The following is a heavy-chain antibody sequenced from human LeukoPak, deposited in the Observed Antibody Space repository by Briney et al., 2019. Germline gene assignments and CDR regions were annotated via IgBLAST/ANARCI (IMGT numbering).Heavy chain of an antibody. J-gene: IGHJ6*02. V-gene: IGHV1-46*01. D-gene: IGHD2-2*02. Sequence: ASVKVSCKASGYTFTSYYMHWVRQAPGQGLEWMGIINPSGGSTSYAQKFQGRVTMTRDTSTSTVYMELSSLRSEDTAEYYCARDGSTRYCSSTSCYKHYYYGMDVWGQGTTVTVSS. CDR3: ARDGSTRYCSSTSCYKHYYYGMDV. CDR1: GYTFTSYY. CDR2: INPSGGST.